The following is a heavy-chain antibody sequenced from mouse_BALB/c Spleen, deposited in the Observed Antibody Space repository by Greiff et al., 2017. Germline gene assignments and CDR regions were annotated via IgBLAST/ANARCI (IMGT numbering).Heavy chain of an antibody. CDR1: GFSLSTYGIG. CDR3: ARIGGNYPWFAY. J-gene: IGHJ3*01. V-gene: IGHV8-11*01. D-gene: IGHD2-1*01. CDR2: IWWNDNK. Sequence: QVTLKESGPGILQPSQTLSLTCSFSGFSLSTYGIGVGWIRQPSGKGLEWLAHIWWNDNKYYNTALKSRLTISKDTSNNQVFLKIASVDTADTATYYCARIGGNYPWFAYWGQGTLVTVSA.